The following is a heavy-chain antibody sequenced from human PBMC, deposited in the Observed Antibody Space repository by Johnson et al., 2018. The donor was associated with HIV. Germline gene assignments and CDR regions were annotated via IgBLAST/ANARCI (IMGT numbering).Heavy chain of an antibody. D-gene: IGHD1/OR15-1a*01. CDR2: ISSNGGST. CDR3: AKGRTGSTDALDV. Sequence: VQLVESGGGVVQPGGSLRLSCAASGFTFSSYAMHWVRQAPGKGLEYVSAISSNGGSTYYANSVKGRFTISRDNSKNTLYLQMGSLRAEDMAVYYCAKGRTGSTDALDVWGQGTMVTVSS. J-gene: IGHJ3*01. CDR1: GFTFSSYA. V-gene: IGHV3-64*01.